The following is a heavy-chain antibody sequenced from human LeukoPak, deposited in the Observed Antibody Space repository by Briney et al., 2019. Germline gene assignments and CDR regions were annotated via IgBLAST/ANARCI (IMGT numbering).Heavy chain of an antibody. Sequence: TGGSLRLSCAAFGSTFSSYAMHWVRQAPGEGLEWVVVISYDGSNKYYADSVKGRFTISRDNAKDSLYLQMNSLRDEDTAVYYCARVARLADSWGQGTLVTVSP. V-gene: IGHV3-30-3*01. CDR2: ISYDGSNK. D-gene: IGHD3-3*02. CDR3: ARVARLADS. J-gene: IGHJ4*02. CDR1: GSTFSSYA.